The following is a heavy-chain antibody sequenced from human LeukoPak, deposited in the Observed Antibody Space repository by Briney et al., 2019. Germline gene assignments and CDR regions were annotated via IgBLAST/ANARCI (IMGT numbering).Heavy chain of an antibody. V-gene: IGHV1-69*05. J-gene: IGHJ4*02. D-gene: IGHD6-19*01. CDR2: TIPIFGTA. CDR1: GGTFSNYA. Sequence: ASVKVSCKASGGTFSNYAISWVRQAPGQGLEWMGRTIPIFGTASYAQKFQGRVTITTDESTSTAYMELSSLRSEDTAVYYCAGIAVAAPYYFDYWGQGTLVTVSS. CDR3: AGIAVAAPYYFDY.